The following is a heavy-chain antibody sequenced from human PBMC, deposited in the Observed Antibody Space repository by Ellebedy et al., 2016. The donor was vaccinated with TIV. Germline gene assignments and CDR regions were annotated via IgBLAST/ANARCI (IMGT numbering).Heavy chain of an antibody. CDR2: INPGSGGT. CDR3: ARESVGSSWYIYGMDA. V-gene: IGHV1-2*02. D-gene: IGHD6-13*01. J-gene: IGHJ6*02. CDR1: GYTFTGYY. Sequence: VSVKVSCKASGYTFTGYYMHWVRQAPGQGLEWMGWINPGSGGTNYAQRFQGRVTMTRDKSISTAYMELRSLRSDDTAVYYCARESVGSSWYIYGMDAWGQGTTVTVSS.